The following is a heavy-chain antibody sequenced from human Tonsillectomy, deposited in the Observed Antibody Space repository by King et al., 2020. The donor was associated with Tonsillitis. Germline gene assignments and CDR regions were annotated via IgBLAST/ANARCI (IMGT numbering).Heavy chain of an antibody. J-gene: IGHJ3*02. CDR3: ASPRYCSGGSCYSRARAFDI. CDR1: GGSFSGYY. CDR2: INHSGST. D-gene: IGHD2-15*01. V-gene: IGHV4-34*01. Sequence: VQLQQWGAGLLKPSETLSLTCAVYGGSFSGYYWSWIRQPPGKGLEWIGEINHSGSTNYNPSLKSRVTISVDTSKNQFSLKLISVTAADTAVYYCASPRYCSGGSCYSRARAFDIWGQGTMVTVSS.